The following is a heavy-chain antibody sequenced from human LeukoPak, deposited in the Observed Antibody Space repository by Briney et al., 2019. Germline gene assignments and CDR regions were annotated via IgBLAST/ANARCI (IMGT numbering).Heavy chain of an antibody. D-gene: IGHD6-19*01. Sequence: GGSLRLSCAASRFTFSSYALTWVRQAPGKGLEWVSSISGSGGPTFYADSVKGRFTISRDNSKSTLFLQMNSLRAEDTAIYYCAKARYTSGWYVFDYWGRGTQVTVSP. CDR1: RFTFSSYA. CDR3: AKARYTSGWYVFDY. CDR2: ISGSGGPT. J-gene: IGHJ4*02. V-gene: IGHV3-23*01.